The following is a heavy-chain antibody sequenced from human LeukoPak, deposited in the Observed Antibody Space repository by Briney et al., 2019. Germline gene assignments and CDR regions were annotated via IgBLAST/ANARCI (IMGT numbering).Heavy chain of an antibody. CDR1: GFTFDDYA. Sequence: PGGSLRLSCAASGFTFDDYAMHWVRQAPGKGLEWVSGISWNSGSICYADSVKGRFTISRDNAKNSLYLQMNSLRAEDTALYYCAKDMGPYYGSGSYYDYWGQGTLVTVSS. V-gene: IGHV3-9*01. CDR3: AKDMGPYYGSGSYYDY. CDR2: ISWNSGSI. J-gene: IGHJ4*02. D-gene: IGHD3-10*01.